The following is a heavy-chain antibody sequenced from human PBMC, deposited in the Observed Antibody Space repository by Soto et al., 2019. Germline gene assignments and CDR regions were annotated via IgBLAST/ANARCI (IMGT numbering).Heavy chain of an antibody. CDR3: ARLPNIGTNPPFDY. V-gene: IGHV4-61*08. D-gene: IGHD1-26*01. CDR2: IHHSGIT. J-gene: IGHJ4*02. CDR1: GGSIRSGGYF. Sequence: SETLSLTCVFSGGSIRSGGYFWSWIRQPPGKGLEWIGYIHHSGITIYNPSLNGRVTISVDTSKNQFSLKVISVTAADTAVYYCARLPNIGTNPPFDYWGQGTLVTVSS.